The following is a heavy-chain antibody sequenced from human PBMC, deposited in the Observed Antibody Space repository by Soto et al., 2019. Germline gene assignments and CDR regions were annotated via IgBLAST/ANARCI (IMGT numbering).Heavy chain of an antibody. J-gene: IGHJ3*02. D-gene: IGHD1-26*01. V-gene: IGHV3-23*01. CDR2: ISGSGGST. Sequence: GGSLSLSCAASGFTFSSYAMSWVRQAPGKGLEWVSAISGSGGSTYYADSVKGRFTISRDNSKNTLYLQMNSLRAEDTAVYYCAKDTGRWPQEEAFDIWGQGTMVTVSS. CDR1: GFTFSSYA. CDR3: AKDTGRWPQEEAFDI.